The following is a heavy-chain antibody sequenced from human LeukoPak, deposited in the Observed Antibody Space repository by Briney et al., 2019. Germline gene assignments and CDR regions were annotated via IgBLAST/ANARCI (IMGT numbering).Heavy chain of an antibody. J-gene: IGHJ5*02. Sequence: PGGSLRLSCVASGLTFNRYSMNWVRQAPGKGLEWVSAISGSGGSTYYADSVKGRFTISRDNSKNTLYLQMNSLRAEDTAVYYCAKDGSSDFWSGYYGDWFDPWGQGTLVTVSS. D-gene: IGHD3-3*01. V-gene: IGHV3-23*01. CDR1: GLTFNRYS. CDR2: ISGSGGST. CDR3: AKDGSSDFWSGYYGDWFDP.